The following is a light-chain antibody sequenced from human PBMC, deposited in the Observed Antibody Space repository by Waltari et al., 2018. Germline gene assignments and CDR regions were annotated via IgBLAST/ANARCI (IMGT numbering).Light chain of an antibody. CDR1: SSDVGGFDP. CDR3: VSYTTISTWV. CDR2: DVS. V-gene: IGLV2-14*03. Sequence: QSALILPASVSGSPGQSITISCTGTSSDVGGFDPASWYQHHPGKAPKVIIYDVSKRPSGVSNRFSGSKSGNTASLIISGLQADDEADYYCVSYTTISTWVFGGGTKLTVL. J-gene: IGLJ3*02.